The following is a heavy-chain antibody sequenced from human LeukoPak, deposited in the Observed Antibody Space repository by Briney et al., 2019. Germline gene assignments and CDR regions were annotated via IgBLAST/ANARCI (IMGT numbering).Heavy chain of an antibody. CDR3: ARGLAVVPAADRLYYYMDV. CDR1: GYTFTGYY. D-gene: IGHD2-2*01. V-gene: IGHV1-2*06. Sequence: ASVKVSCKASGYTFTGYYMHWVRHAPGQGLEWMGRINPTSGGTNYAQKFQGRVTMTRDTSISTAYMELSRLRSDDTAVYYCARGLAVVPAADRLYYYMDVWGKRTTVTVSS. J-gene: IGHJ6*03. CDR2: INPTSGGT.